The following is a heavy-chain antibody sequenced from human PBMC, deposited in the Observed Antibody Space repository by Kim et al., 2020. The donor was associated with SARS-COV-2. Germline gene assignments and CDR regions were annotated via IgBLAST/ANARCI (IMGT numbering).Heavy chain of an antibody. CDR1: GYTFTSYG. Sequence: ASVKVSCKASGYTFTSYGISWVRQAPGQGLEWMGWISAYNGNTNYAQKLQGRVTMTTDTSTSTAYMELRSLRSDDTAVYYCARGSYGDYFGLVDDYWGQGTLVTVSS. J-gene: IGHJ4*02. V-gene: IGHV1-18*04. CDR3: ARGSYGDYFGLVDDY. CDR2: ISAYNGNT. D-gene: IGHD4-17*01.